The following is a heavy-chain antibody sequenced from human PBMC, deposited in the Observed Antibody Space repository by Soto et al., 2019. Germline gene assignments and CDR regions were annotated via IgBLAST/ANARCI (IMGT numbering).Heavy chain of an antibody. J-gene: IGHJ4*02. CDR1: GGSISSGGYY. V-gene: IGHV4-31*03. Sequence: SETLSLTCTVSGGSISSGGYYWSWIRQHPGKGLEWIGYIYYSGSTYYNPSLKSRVTISVDTSKNQFSLKLSSVTAADTAVYYCARTHRSITMVRGVIDYWGQGTLVTVSS. CDR2: IYYSGST. CDR3: ARTHRSITMVRGVIDY. D-gene: IGHD3-10*01.